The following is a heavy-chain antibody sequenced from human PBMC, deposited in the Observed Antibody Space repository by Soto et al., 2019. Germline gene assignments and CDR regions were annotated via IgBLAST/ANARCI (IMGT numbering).Heavy chain of an antibody. CDR1: GGTFSSYT. J-gene: IGHJ3*02. CDR3: ATKEVTQRAFDI. D-gene: IGHD2-21*02. Sequence: QVQLVQSGAEVKKPGSSVKVSCKASGGTFSSYTISWVRQAPGQRLEWMGRIIPILGIANYAQKFQGRVTITADKSTSTAYMELSSLRSEDTAVYYCATKEVTQRAFDIWGQGTMVTVSS. V-gene: IGHV1-69*02. CDR2: IIPILGIA.